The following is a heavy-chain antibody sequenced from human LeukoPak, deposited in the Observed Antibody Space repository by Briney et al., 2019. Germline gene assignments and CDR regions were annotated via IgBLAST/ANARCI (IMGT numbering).Heavy chain of an antibody. CDR1: GGSITAYY. Sequence: PSETPSLACTVPGGSITAYYWNWIRQPPGKGLEWIGYIHYSGITNYNPSLESRVTTSVDTSKNQISLKLSSVTAADTAVYYCARDVSGISPGYFDYWGPGTLVTVSS. CDR2: IHYSGIT. D-gene: IGHD1-26*01. V-gene: IGHV4-59*01. CDR3: ARDVSGISPGYFDY. J-gene: IGHJ4*02.